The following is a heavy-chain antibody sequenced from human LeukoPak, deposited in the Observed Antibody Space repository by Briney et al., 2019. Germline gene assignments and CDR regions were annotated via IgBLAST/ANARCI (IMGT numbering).Heavy chain of an antibody. V-gene: IGHV3-30*02. Sequence: GGSLRLSCAASGFTFSNYGVHWVRQAPGKGLEWVAFIRYDGSNKDYVDSVKGRFTISRDNSKNTLYLQMNSLRAEDTAVYYCAKDESSGLEYWGQGTLVTVSS. CDR1: GFTFSNYG. CDR2: IRYDGSNK. D-gene: IGHD3-22*01. CDR3: AKDESSGLEY. J-gene: IGHJ4*02.